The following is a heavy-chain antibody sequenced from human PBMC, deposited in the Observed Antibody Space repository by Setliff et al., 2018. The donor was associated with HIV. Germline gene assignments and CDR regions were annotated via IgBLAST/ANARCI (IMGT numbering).Heavy chain of an antibody. D-gene: IGHD3-22*01. CDR1: GGPFTSSS. V-gene: IGHV1-69*02. J-gene: IGHJ4*02. Sequence: ASVKVSCKASGGPFTSSSIGWVRQAPRQGLEWMGRIIPILGVPRYAQKFQGRVTITADKSTSTSYMHLSSLRAEDTAVYFCARGGDYDSSGYYVTWGQGSLVTVSS. CDR2: IIPILGVP. CDR3: ARGGDYDSSGYYVT.